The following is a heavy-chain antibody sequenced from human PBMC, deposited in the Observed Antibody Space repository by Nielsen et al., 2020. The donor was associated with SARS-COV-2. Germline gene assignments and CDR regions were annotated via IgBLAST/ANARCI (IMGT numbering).Heavy chain of an antibody. CDR3: ARLVATLGYYYYYMDV. D-gene: IGHD4-23*01. Sequence: SVKVSCKASGGTFSSYAISWVRQAPGQGLEWMGGIIPIFGTANYAQKFQGRVTITADESTSTAYMELSSVTAADTAVYFCARLVATLGYYYYYMDVWGKGTTVTVSS. J-gene: IGHJ6*03. CDR1: GGTFSSYA. V-gene: IGHV1-69*13. CDR2: IIPIFGTA.